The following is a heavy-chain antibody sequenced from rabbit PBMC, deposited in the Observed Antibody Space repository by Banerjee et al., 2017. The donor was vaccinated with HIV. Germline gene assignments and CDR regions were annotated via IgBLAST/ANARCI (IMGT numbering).Heavy chain of an antibody. J-gene: IGHJ3*01. V-gene: IGHV1S45*01. CDR2: ISAGNSGST. D-gene: IGHD3-3*01. CDR3: ARGVDWGAFVYGITRLDL. Sequence: QEQLEESGGDLVKPGASLTLTCTASGFSFSSSYWMCWVRQAPGKGLEWIGCISAGNSGSTAYATWAKGRFTISKTSSTTVTLQMTSLTAADTATYFCARGVDWGAFVYGITRLDLWGPGTLVTVS. CDR1: GFSFSSSYW.